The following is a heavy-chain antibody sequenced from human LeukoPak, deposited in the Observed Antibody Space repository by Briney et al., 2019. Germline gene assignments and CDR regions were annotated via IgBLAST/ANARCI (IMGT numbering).Heavy chain of an antibody. CDR1: GFTFSNYA. D-gene: IGHD2-21*01. J-gene: IGHJ4*02. CDR2: TGGNGGGT. V-gene: IGHV3-23*01. Sequence: GGSLRLSCRASGFTFSNYAMTWVRQTPGKGLEWVSSTGGNGGGTSLADSVKGRFSISRDNAKNSLYLQMNSLRDEDTAVYYCARDGGGDAFDIWGQGTLVTVSS. CDR3: ARDGGGDAFDI.